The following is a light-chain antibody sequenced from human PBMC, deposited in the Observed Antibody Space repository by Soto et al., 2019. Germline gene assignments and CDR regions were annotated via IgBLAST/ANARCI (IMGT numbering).Light chain of an antibody. V-gene: IGKV1-5*03. CDR1: QSISTW. J-gene: IGKJ4*01. CDR3: QQYNSYSPLT. CDR2: KAS. Sequence: DIQMTQSPSPMSASVGDRVTITCRSNQSISTWLAWYQQKPGKAPNLLIYKASRLETGVPSRFSGSGSGTEFTLTISFLQPEDFATYYCQQYNSYSPLTFGGGTKVDIK.